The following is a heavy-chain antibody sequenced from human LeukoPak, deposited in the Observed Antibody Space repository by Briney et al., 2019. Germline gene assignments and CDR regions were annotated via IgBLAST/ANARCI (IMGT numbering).Heavy chain of an antibody. CDR3: ARAYDWNYLY. CDR1: GFTVSSDY. V-gene: IGHV3-66*01. D-gene: IGHD1-7*01. J-gene: IGHJ4*02. CDR2: IYSGGNT. Sequence: GGSLRLSCAASGFTVSSDYMSWVRQAPGKGLEWVSVIYSGGNTYYADSVKDRFTISRDNSKNTLYLQMNSLRAEDTAVYYCARAYDWNYLYWGQGTLVTVSS.